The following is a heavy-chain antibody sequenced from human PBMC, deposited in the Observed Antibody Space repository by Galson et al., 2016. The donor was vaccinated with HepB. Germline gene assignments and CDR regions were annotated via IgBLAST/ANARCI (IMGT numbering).Heavy chain of an antibody. D-gene: IGHD2-21*01. Sequence: PALVKPTQTLTLTCTFSGFSLTSGGVGVGWVRQPPGEALECLALIFWDDDKRLSPSLKNRLNIKKDTSRKQVVLTMSNMAPEDTVTYFWANRGRGSDCFDVWGQGTLVTVSS. CDR3: ANRGRGSDCFDV. CDR1: GFSLTSGGVG. CDR2: IFWDDDK. J-gene: IGHJ3*01. V-gene: IGHV2-5*02.